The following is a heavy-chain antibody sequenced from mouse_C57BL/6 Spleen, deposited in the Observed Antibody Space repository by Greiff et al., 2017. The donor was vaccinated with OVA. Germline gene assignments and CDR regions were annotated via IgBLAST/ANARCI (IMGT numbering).Heavy chain of an antibody. CDR1: GFTFSDYG. J-gene: IGHJ1*03. D-gene: IGHD1-1*01. V-gene: IGHV5-17*01. Sequence: DVKLVESGGGLVKPGGSLKLSCAASGFTFSDYGMHWVRQAPEKGLEWVAYISSGSSTIYYADTVKGRFTISRDNAKNTLFLQMTSLRSEDTAMYYCARGDGTTVRGWYFDVWGTGTTVTVSS. CDR3: ARGDGTTVRGWYFDV. CDR2: ISSGSSTI.